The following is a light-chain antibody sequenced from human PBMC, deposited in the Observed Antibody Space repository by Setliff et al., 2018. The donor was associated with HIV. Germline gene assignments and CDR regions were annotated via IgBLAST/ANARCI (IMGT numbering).Light chain of an antibody. Sequence: HSALTQPASVSGSPGQSITISCTGTSSDVGSYNLVSWYQHHPGKAPKLMIYEVSKWPSGVSNRFSGSKSGNTASLTISGPQAEDETDYYCCSYAGSKTFVFGTGTKVTVL. V-gene: IGLV2-23*02. CDR3: CSYAGSKTFV. CDR2: EVS. J-gene: IGLJ1*01. CDR1: SSDVGSYNL.